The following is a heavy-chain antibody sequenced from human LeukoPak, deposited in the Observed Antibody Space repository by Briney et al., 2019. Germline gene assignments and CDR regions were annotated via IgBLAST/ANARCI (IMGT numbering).Heavy chain of an antibody. CDR1: GGSISSGGYS. D-gene: IGHD4-17*01. CDR3: ARQGYGDYDDAFDI. Sequence: SETLSLTCAVSGGSISSGGYSWSWIRQPPGKGLEWIGYTYHSGSTYYNPSLKSRVTISVDRSKNQFSLKLSSVTAADTAVYYCARQGYGDYDDAFDIWGQGTMVTVSS. V-gene: IGHV4-30-2*01. CDR2: TYHSGST. J-gene: IGHJ3*02.